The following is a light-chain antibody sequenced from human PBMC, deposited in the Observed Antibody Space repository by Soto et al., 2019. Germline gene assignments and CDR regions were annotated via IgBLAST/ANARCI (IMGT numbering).Light chain of an antibody. Sequence: ELVLTQSPATLSLSPGESATLSCRAVQSVSSYLAWYQQKTGQAPRLLIYDESNRATGIPDRLSGGGSGTDLNLTISRLEPEDFAVYYCQKYGSSPITCGQGTRLEIK. CDR1: QSVSSY. CDR2: DES. V-gene: IGKV3-20*01. CDR3: QKYGSSPIT. J-gene: IGKJ5*01.